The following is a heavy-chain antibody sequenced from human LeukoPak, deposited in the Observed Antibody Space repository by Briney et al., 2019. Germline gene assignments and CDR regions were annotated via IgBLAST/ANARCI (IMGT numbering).Heavy chain of an antibody. V-gene: IGHV3-23*01. CDR3: AKRRVVIRVILVGFHKEAYYFDS. J-gene: IGHJ4*02. Sequence: PGGSLRLSCAVSGITLSNYGMSGVREAPGKGLEWVAGISDRGGRTKYGDSGKGRFTISRDNPKNTLYLQLNSLRPEDTAVYFCAKRRVVIRVILVGFHKEAYYFDSWGQGVLVTVSS. CDR2: ISDRGGRT. D-gene: IGHD3-22*01. CDR1: GITLSNYG.